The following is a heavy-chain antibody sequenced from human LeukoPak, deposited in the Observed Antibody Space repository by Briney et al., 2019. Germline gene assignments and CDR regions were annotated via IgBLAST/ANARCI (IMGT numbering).Heavy chain of an antibody. CDR2: IYYSGST. D-gene: IGHD6-19*01. Sequence: SETLSLTCTVSGGSISSYYWSWIRQPPGKGLEWIGSIYYSGSTYYNPSLKSRVTISVDTSKNQFSLKLSSVTAADTAVYYCARDPIAVAANDAFDIWGQGTMVTVSS. CDR3: ARDPIAVAANDAFDI. J-gene: IGHJ3*02. V-gene: IGHV4-59*12. CDR1: GGSISSYY.